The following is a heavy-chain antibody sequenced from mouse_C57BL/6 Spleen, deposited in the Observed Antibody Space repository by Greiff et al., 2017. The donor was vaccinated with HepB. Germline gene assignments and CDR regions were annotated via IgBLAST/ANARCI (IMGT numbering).Heavy chain of an antibody. J-gene: IGHJ2*01. CDR2: IDPSDSYT. D-gene: IGHD2-4*01. CDR3: ARRGIDDYEFDY. V-gene: IGHV1-50*01. Sequence: QVQLQQPGAELVKPGASVKLSCKASGYTFTSYWMQWVKQRPGQGLVWIGEIDPSDSYTNYNQKFKGKATLTVDTSSSTAYMELSSLTSDDSAVYYCARRGIDDYEFDYWGQGTTLTVSS. CDR1: GYTFTSYW.